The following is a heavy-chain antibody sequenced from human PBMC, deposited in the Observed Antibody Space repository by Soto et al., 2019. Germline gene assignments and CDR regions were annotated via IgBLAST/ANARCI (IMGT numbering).Heavy chain of an antibody. CDR3: ARGLQDIVLVPAARPPYGMDV. CDR2: INPSGGST. V-gene: IGHV1-46*01. CDR1: GYTFTSYY. J-gene: IGHJ6*02. Sequence: ASVKVSCKASGYTFTSYYMHWVRQAPGQGLEWMGIINPSGGSTSYAQKFQGRVTMTRDTSTSTVYMELSSLRSEDTAVYYCARGLQDIVLVPAARPPYGMDVWGQGTTVTVSS. D-gene: IGHD2-2*02.